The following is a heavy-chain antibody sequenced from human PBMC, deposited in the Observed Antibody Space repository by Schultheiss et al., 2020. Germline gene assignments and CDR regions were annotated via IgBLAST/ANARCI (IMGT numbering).Heavy chain of an antibody. Sequence: GGSLRLSCAASGFIFSSYSMNWVRQAPGKGLEWVSSISSSSSYIYYADSVKGRFTISRDNSKNTLYLQMNSLRAEDTAVYYCARDWNGGRDYWGQGTLVTVSS. CDR1: GFIFSSYS. D-gene: IGHD1-1*01. J-gene: IGHJ4*02. CDR2: ISSSSSYI. V-gene: IGHV3-21*01. CDR3: ARDWNGGRDY.